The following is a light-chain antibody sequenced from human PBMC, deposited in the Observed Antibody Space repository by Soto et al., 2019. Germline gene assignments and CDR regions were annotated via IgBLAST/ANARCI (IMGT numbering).Light chain of an antibody. CDR3: QQYNNYLWT. CDR2: KAS. V-gene: IGKV1-5*03. Sequence: DIQMTQSPSTLSASVGDRVTITCRASQSISSWLAWYQQKPGKAPKLLIYKASSLESGVPSRFSGSGSGTEVTLTISSLQRDDFATYYCQQYNNYLWTFGQGTKVEIK. CDR1: QSISSW. J-gene: IGKJ1*01.